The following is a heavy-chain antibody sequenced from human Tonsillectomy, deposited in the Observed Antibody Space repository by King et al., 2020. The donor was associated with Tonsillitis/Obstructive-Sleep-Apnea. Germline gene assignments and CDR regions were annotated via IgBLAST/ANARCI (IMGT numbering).Heavy chain of an antibody. CDR1: GGSISSYY. V-gene: IGHV4-59*01. Sequence: VQLQESGPGLVKPSETLSLTCTVSGGSISSYYWSWIRQPPGKGLEWIGYIYYNGSTNYNPSLKFRVTISVDTSKNQFSLKLTSVTAADTAVYYWARGGWGYDFWSGYFFDYWGQGTLVTVSS. J-gene: IGHJ4*02. CDR2: IYYNGST. CDR3: ARGGWGYDFWSGYFFDY. D-gene: IGHD3-3*01.